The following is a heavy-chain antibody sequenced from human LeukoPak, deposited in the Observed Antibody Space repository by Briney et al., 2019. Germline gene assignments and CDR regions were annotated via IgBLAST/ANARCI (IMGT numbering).Heavy chain of an antibody. CDR3: ARGGSGYSGYAYYYYMDV. CDR1: GFTVSSNY. D-gene: IGHD5-12*01. CDR2: ISGSGGST. J-gene: IGHJ6*03. V-gene: IGHV3-23*01. Sequence: PGGSLRLSCAASGFTVSSNYMSWVRQAPGKGLEWVSAISGSGGSTYYADSVKGRFTISRDNSKNTLYLQMNSLRAEDTALYHCARGGSGYSGYAYYYYMDVWGKGTTVTVSS.